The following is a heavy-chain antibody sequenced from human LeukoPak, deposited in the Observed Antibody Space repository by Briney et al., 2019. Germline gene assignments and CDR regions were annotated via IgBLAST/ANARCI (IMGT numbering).Heavy chain of an antibody. CDR2: MNEDGSGT. Sequence: PGGSLRLSCAASGFSLSSYSMNWVRQAPGKGLEWVADMNEDGSGTYYVDSVKGRFTVSRDNAKNSLYLQMSSLRAEDTAVYYCARDPAWGAIDYWGQGTLVTVSS. CDR3: ARDPAWGAIDY. CDR1: GFSLSSYS. J-gene: IGHJ4*02. V-gene: IGHV3-7*01. D-gene: IGHD7-27*01.